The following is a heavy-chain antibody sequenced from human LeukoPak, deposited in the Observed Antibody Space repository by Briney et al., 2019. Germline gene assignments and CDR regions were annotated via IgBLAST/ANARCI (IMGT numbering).Heavy chain of an antibody. CDR1: GDSISSSNW. J-gene: IGHJ4*02. Sequence: SETLSLTCAVSGDSISSSNWWSWVRQSPGKGLEWIAEIHHSGSTNCNPSLKSRVAISVDKSKNQFSLQLSSVTAADTAVYYCARVGVRGVITSFDYWGQGTLVTVSS. CDR3: ARVGVRGVITSFDY. D-gene: IGHD3-10*01. CDR2: IHHSGST. V-gene: IGHV4-4*02.